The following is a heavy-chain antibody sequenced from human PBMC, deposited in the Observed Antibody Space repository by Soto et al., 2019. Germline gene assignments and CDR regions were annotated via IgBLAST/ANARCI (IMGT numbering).Heavy chain of an antibody. D-gene: IGHD3-10*01. CDR3: ARGAGITMVRGVIIDYYYYGMDV. CDR1: GGSISSGGYY. V-gene: IGHV4-31*03. Sequence: SETLSLTCTVSGGSISSGGYYWSWIRQHPGKGLEWIGYIYYSGSTYYNPSLKSRVTISVDTSKNQFSLKLSSFTAADTAVYYCARGAGITMVRGVIIDYYYYGMDVWGQGTTVTVSS. CDR2: IYYSGST. J-gene: IGHJ6*02.